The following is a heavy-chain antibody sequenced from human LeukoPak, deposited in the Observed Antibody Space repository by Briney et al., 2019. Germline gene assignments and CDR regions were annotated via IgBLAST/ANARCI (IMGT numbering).Heavy chain of an antibody. J-gene: IGHJ4*02. CDR3: ARADY. CDR2: ISYDGSNK. Sequence: GGSLRLSCAASGFTFSNYAMHWVRQAPGKGLEWVAVISYDGSNKYYADSVKGRFTISRDNSKNTLFLQMNSLRAEDTAVYYCARADYSGQGTLVTVSS. CDR1: GFTFSNYA. V-gene: IGHV3-30-3*01.